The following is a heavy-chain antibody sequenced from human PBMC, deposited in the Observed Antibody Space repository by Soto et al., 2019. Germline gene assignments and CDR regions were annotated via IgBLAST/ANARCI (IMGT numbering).Heavy chain of an antibody. Sequence: QVQLVESGGGLVKPGGSLRLSCAASGFTFSDYYMSWIRQAPGKGLEWVSYISSSSSTIYYADSVKGRFTISRDNAKNSLYLQMNSLRAEDTAVYYCARDQTRYDCWSGYYSPAFDIWGQGTMVTVSS. D-gene: IGHD3-3*01. CDR3: ARDQTRYDCWSGYYSPAFDI. V-gene: IGHV3-11*01. CDR2: ISSSSSTI. CDR1: GFTFSDYY. J-gene: IGHJ3*02.